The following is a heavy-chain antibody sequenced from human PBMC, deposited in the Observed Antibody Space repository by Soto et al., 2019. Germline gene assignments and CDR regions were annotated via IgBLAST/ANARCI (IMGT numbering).Heavy chain of an antibody. CDR2: ISWNSGSI. Sequence: EVQLVESGGGLVQPGRSLRLSCAASGFTFDDYAMHWVRQAPGKGLEWVSGISWNSGSIGYADSVKGRFTISRDNAKNSLYLQMNSLRAEDTALYYCAKDRRSSGWYWLAFDIWGQGTMVTVSS. CDR1: GFTFDDYA. D-gene: IGHD6-19*01. CDR3: AKDRRSSGWYWLAFDI. V-gene: IGHV3-9*01. J-gene: IGHJ3*02.